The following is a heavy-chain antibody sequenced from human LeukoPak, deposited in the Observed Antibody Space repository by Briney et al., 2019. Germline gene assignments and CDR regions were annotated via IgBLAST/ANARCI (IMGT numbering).Heavy chain of an antibody. V-gene: IGHV3-48*04. CDR3: ARGDGYNDAEYLQH. CDR1: GFTFSSYS. Sequence: GGSLRLSCAASGFTFSSYSINWVRQAPGKGLEWLSYISSSSRTISYADSLKGRFTVSRDNAKNSLDLQMNSLRVEDTAVYYCARGDGYNDAEYLQHWGQGTLVTVS. CDR2: ISSSSRTI. D-gene: IGHD5-24*01. J-gene: IGHJ1*01.